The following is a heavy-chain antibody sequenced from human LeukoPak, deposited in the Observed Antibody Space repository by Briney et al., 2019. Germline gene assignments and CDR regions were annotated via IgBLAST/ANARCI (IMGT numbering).Heavy chain of an antibody. CDR2: INHSGST. CDR3: ARGPYYDFWSGYYRFGVDY. CDR1: GGSFSGYY. J-gene: IGHJ4*02. V-gene: IGHV4-34*01. Sequence: SETLSLTCAVYGGSFSGYYWRWIRQPPGKGLEWIGEINHSGSTNYNPSLKSRVTISVDTSKNQFSLKLSSVTAADTAVYYCARGPYYDFWSGYYRFGVDYWSQGTLVTVSS. D-gene: IGHD3-3*01.